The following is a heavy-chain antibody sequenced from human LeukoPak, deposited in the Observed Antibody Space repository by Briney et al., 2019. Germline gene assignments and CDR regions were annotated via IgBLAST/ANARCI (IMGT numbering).Heavy chain of an antibody. J-gene: IGHJ4*02. V-gene: IGHV3-23*01. CDR3: AKDVVRGVMWYFDY. Sequence: GGSLRHSCAASGFTFSSYAMSWVRQAPGKGLEWVSAISGSGGSTYYADSVKGRFTISRDNSKNTLYPQMNDLRAEDTAVYYCAKDVVRGVMWYFDYWGQGTVVTVSS. D-gene: IGHD3-10*01. CDR2: ISGSGGST. CDR1: GFTFSSYA.